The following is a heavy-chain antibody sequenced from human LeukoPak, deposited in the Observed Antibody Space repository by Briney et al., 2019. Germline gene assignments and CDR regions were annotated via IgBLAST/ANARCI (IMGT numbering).Heavy chain of an antibody. Sequence: GGSLRLSCAASGFSFAYYAMHWVRQAPGKGLEWVSLITANGDSTYYADSVKGRFTISRDNSKNSLSLQMNSLRTEDTALYYCAKDIEARTAGFSFDYWGQGTLVAVSS. CDR2: ITANGDST. D-gene: IGHD2-21*02. CDR3: AKDIEARTAGFSFDY. CDR1: GFSFAYYA. J-gene: IGHJ4*02. V-gene: IGHV3-43*02.